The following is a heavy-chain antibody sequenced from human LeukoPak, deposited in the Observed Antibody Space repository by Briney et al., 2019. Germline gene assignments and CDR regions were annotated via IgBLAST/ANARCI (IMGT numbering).Heavy chain of an antibody. CDR2: IKSKTDGGTT. J-gene: IGHJ4*01. CDR1: GFPFSNAC. CDR3: TTDRGYSPGSAGY. Sequence: GGSLTLSCAASGFPFSNACMSWVRQAPGKGLEWVGRIKSKTDGGTTDYAAPVKSRFTISRDDSKNTLYLQMNSLKTEDTAVYYCTTDRGYSPGSAGYWGQGPMVTVSS. D-gene: IGHD5-18*01. V-gene: IGHV3-15*01.